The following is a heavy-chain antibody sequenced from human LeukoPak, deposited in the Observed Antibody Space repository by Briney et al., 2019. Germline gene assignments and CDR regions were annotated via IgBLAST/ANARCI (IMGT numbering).Heavy chain of an antibody. CDR1: DFTFSGYS. Sequence: GGSLRLSCAASDFTFSGYSMNWVRQAPGKGLEWVSSIRSSSSYIYYADSVKGRFTISRDNAKNSLYLQMSNLRAEDTAVYFCARGGGLDVWGQGATVTVSS. D-gene: IGHD3-16*01. CDR2: IRSSSSYI. V-gene: IGHV3-21*04. J-gene: IGHJ6*02. CDR3: ARGGGLDV.